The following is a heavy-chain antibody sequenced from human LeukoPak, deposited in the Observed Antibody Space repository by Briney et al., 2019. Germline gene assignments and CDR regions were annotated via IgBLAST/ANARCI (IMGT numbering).Heavy chain of an antibody. J-gene: IGHJ5*02. CDR2: IYSGST. CDR3: ASSRYYYGAGSTNWFDP. CDR1: GGSITSDVYY. D-gene: IGHD3-10*01. Sequence: SETLSLTCTVSGGSITSDVYYWSWIRQHPGKGLEWIGYIYSGSTPYNPSLKSRVTISVDTSKNQFSLSLTSVTAADTAVYYCASSRYYYGAGSTNWFDPWGQGTPVTVSS. V-gene: IGHV4-31*03.